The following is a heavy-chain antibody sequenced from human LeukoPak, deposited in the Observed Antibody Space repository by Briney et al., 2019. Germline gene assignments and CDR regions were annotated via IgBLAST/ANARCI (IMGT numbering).Heavy chain of an antibody. Sequence: ASVKVSCKASGGTFSSYAISWVRQAPGQGLEWMGRIIPIFGIANYAQKFQGRVTITADKSTSTAYMELSNLRSEDTAVYYCARARAAPPSYYGMDVWGQGTTVTVSS. D-gene: IGHD6-25*01. J-gene: IGHJ6*02. CDR3: ARARAAPPSYYGMDV. CDR2: IIPIFGIA. V-gene: IGHV1-69*04. CDR1: GGTFSSYA.